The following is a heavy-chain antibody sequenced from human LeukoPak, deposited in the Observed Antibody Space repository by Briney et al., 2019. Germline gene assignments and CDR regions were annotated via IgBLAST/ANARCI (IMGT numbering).Heavy chain of an antibody. CDR1: GGSISSSSYY. V-gene: IGHV4-39*07. Sequence: SETLSLTCTVSGGSISSSSYYWGWIRQPPGKGLEWIGSIYYSGSTYYNPSLKSRVTISVDTSKNQFSLKLSSVTAADTAVYYCAREAHSNYLGAFDPWGQGTLVTVSS. CDR3: AREAHSNYLGAFDP. CDR2: IYYSGST. D-gene: IGHD4-11*01. J-gene: IGHJ5*02.